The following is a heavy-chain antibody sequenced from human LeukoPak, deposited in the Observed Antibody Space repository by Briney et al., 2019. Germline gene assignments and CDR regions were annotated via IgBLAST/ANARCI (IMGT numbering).Heavy chain of an antibody. Sequence: GGSLRLSCAASGFIFSSYSMNWVRQAPGKGLEWVSCISSSSGYMYYAASVKGRFTIASDNAKNSLYLQMNSLRVEDTAVYYCVRDVMVIWVNGMDVWGQGTTVSVSS. CDR2: ISSSSGYM. J-gene: IGHJ6*02. CDR3: VRDVMVIWVNGMDV. V-gene: IGHV3-21*01. CDR1: GFIFSSYS. D-gene: IGHD3-22*01.